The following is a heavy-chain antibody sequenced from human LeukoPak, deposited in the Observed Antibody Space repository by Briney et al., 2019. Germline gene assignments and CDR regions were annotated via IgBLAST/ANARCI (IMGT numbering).Heavy chain of an antibody. CDR1: SGSITSYY. J-gene: IGHJ3*02. D-gene: IGHD1-26*01. Sequence: SETLSLTCSVSSGSITSYYWSWLRQPPGKGLEWIGYIYYSGSTNYNPSVKSRVTMSVDTSKNQFSLKLNSVTAADTAVYYCATLWRLGASTGEAFDIWGQGTMVTVSS. CDR3: ATLWRLGASTGEAFDI. V-gene: IGHV4-59*01. CDR2: IYYSGST.